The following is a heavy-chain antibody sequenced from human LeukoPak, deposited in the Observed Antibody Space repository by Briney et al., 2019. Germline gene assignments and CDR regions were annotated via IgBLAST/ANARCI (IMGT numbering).Heavy chain of an antibody. J-gene: IGHJ5*02. CDR1: GYGFTNYW. D-gene: IGHD2-2*01. V-gene: IGHV5-51*01. CDR2: IFPGDSDT. CDR3: ARTTGYCSSTSCQSGGFDP. Sequence: GEAPQISSRGSGYGFTNYWIGWVRQMPGKGLEWMGIIFPGDSDTRYSPSFQGQVTISADKSISTAYLQWSSLNASDTAMYYCARTTGYCSSTSCQSGGFDPWGQGTLVTVSS.